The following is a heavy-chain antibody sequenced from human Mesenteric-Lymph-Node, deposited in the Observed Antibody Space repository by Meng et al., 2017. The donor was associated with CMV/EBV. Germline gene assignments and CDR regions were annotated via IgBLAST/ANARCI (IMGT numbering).Heavy chain of an antibody. CDR2: ISLNSGRI. CDR3: TKTYCSSTFCYNYFDS. Sequence: SLKISCAASGFTFDDYAMHWVRQAPGKGLEWVSGISLNSGRIGYADSVKGRFTISRDNAKNSLYLQMNSLRAEDTALYYCTKTYCSSTFCYNYFDSWGQGTLVTVSS. CDR1: GFTFDDYA. V-gene: IGHV3-9*01. D-gene: IGHD2-2*01. J-gene: IGHJ4*02.